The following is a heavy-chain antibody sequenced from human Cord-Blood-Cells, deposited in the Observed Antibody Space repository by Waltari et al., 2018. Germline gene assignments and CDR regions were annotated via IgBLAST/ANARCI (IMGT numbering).Heavy chain of an antibody. CDR1: GGTFSSYA. D-gene: IGHD6-19*01. CDR2: IIPICGTT. CDR3: ARRRGTAVADFDY. V-gene: IGHV1-69*12. J-gene: IGHJ4*02. Sequence: QVQLVQSGAEVKKPGSSVKVSCKASGGTFSSYAISWVRQAPGQGLEWMGVIIPICGTTNYAPKFQGRVTITADESTSTAYLELSSLRSEDTAVYYCARRRGTAVADFDYWGQGTLVTVSS.